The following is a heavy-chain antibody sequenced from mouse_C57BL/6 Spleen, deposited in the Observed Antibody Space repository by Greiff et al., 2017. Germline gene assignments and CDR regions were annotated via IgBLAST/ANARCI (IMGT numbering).Heavy chain of an antibody. V-gene: IGHV5-4*01. J-gene: IGHJ4*01. Sequence: EVMLVESGGGLVKPGGSLKLSCAASGFTFSSYAMSWVRQTPEKRLEWVATISDGGSYTYYPDNVKGRFTISRDNAKNNLYLQMSHLKSEDTAMYYCAIDHYYDPLYAMDYWGQGTSVTVSS. CDR1: GFTFSSYA. CDR2: ISDGGSYT. D-gene: IGHD2-4*01. CDR3: AIDHYYDPLYAMDY.